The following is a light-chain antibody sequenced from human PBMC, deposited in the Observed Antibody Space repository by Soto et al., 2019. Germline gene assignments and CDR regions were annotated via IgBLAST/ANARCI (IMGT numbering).Light chain of an antibody. V-gene: IGKV3-15*01. CDR1: QSVSSN. Sequence: EIVMTQSPATLSVYPGERATLSCRASQSVSSNLAWYQQKPGQAPRLLIYGASTRATGIPARFSGSGSGTEFTLNISSLQSEDFAVYYCQQYNNWPHTFGQGTKLEIK. CDR3: QQYNNWPHT. CDR2: GAS. J-gene: IGKJ2*01.